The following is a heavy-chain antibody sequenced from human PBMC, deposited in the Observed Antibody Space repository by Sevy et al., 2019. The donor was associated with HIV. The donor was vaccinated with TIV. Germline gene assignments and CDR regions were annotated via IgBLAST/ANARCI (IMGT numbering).Heavy chain of an antibody. V-gene: IGHV3-30*02. D-gene: IGHD1-26*01. CDR3: ATWWDLALDY. Sequence: GGSLRLSCAASGLRFSSYGMHWVRQAPGKGLEWVAFTRYDGTKKYYADSVKGRFTISRDNSKNTLYLQMNSLRGEDTAVIYGATWWDLALDYWGQGTLVTVSS. CDR2: TRYDGTKK. CDR1: GLRFSSYG. J-gene: IGHJ4*02.